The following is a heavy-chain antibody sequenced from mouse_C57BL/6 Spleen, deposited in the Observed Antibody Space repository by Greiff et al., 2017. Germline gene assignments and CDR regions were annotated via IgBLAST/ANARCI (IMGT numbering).Heavy chain of an antibody. J-gene: IGHJ2*01. D-gene: IGHD2-2*01. Sequence: QVQLQQSGAELARPGASVKMSCKASGYTFTSYTMHWVKQRPGQGLEWIGYINPSSGYTKYNQKFKDKATLTADKSSSTAYMQLSSLTSEDSAVYYCARMVTTRDYFDYWGQGTTLTVSS. CDR3: ARMVTTRDYFDY. V-gene: IGHV1-4*01. CDR2: INPSSGYT. CDR1: GYTFTSYT.